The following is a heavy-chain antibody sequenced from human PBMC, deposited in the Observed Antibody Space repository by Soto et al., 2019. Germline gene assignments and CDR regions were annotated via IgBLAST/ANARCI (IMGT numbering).Heavy chain of an antibody. CDR3: AHSRVYYYDSSGYYAIPGY. J-gene: IGHJ4*02. Sequence: QITLKESGPTLVKPTQTLTLTCTFSGFSLSTSGVGVGWIRQPPGKALEWLALIYWNDDKRYSPSLKSRLTITKDTSKHQVVLTMTNMEPVDTATYYCAHSRVYYYDSSGYYAIPGYWGQGTLVTVSS. D-gene: IGHD3-22*01. CDR1: GFSLSTSGVG. CDR2: IYWNDDK. V-gene: IGHV2-5*01.